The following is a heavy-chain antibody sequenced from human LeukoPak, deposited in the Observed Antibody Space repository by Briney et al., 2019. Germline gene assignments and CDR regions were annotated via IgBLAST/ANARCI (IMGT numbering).Heavy chain of an antibody. CDR2: IYYSGST. J-gene: IGHJ5*02. Sequence: SETLSLTCTVSGGSISSYYWSWIRQPPGKGLEWIGYIYYSGSTNYNPSLKSRVTISVDTSKNQFSLKLSSVTAADTAAYYCARGRVPAAIRGWFDPWGQGTLVTVSS. CDR1: GGSISSYY. CDR3: ARGRVPAAIRGWFDP. V-gene: IGHV4-59*01. D-gene: IGHD2-2*01.